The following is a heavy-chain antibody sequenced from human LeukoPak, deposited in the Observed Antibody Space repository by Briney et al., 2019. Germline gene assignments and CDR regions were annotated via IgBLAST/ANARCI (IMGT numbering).Heavy chain of an antibody. Sequence: GGSLRLSCAASGFTFSGYWIHWVRHAPVKGLEWVSRVNSDGSRTDYADSVKGRFTISRDNAKNTLYLHMHSLRPEDTAVYYCTRSPYSSSWTFEYWGQGTLVTVSS. CDR2: VNSDGSRT. J-gene: IGHJ4*02. CDR1: GFTFSGYW. D-gene: IGHD6-13*01. V-gene: IGHV3-74*01. CDR3: TRSPYSSSWTFEY.